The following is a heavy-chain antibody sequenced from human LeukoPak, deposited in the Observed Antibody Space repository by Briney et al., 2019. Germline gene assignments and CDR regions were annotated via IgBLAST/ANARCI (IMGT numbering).Heavy chain of an antibody. D-gene: IGHD1-26*01. V-gene: IGHV2-5*04. CDR2: ISWNDDK. CDR3: VHHTRGSYYAH. CDR1: GFSFSRIGMH. Sequence: SGPTLVKPTQTLTLTCSFSGFSFSRIGMHVGWNRHPPGNALEWLALISWNDDKYYNPALKSKLNTPKDTSKKQVVLTVTNMDPVDIGTYYCVHHTRGSYYAHWGQGILVTVSS. J-gene: IGHJ4*02.